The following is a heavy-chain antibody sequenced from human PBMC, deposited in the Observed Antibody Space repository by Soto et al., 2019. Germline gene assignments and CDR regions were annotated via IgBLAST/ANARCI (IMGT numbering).Heavy chain of an antibody. J-gene: IGHJ6*02. CDR2: IIPIFGTA. CDR1: GGTFSSYA. CDR3: ASALAVVKAAIIQYYYGMDV. Sequence: SVKVSCKASGGTFSSYAISWVRQAPGQGLEWMGGIIPIFGTANYAQKFQGRVTITADKSTSTAYMELSSLRSEDTAVYYCASALAVVKAAIIQYYYGMDVWGQGTTVTVSS. D-gene: IGHD2-2*02. V-gene: IGHV1-69*06.